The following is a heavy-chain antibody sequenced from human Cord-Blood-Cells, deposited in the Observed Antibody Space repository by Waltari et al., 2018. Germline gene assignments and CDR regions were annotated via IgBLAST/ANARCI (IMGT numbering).Heavy chain of an antibody. D-gene: IGHD6-19*01. V-gene: IGHV1-2*04. CDR3: ARGPRVSSGWYYFDY. Sequence: QVQLVQSGAEVKKPGASVKVSCKASGYTFTGYYMPWVRQAPGQGLEWMGWINPNSGGTNYAQKFQGWVTMTRDTSISTAYMELSRLRSDDTAVYYCARGPRVSSGWYYFDYWGQGTLVTVSS. CDR1: GYTFTGYY. J-gene: IGHJ4*02. CDR2: INPNSGGT.